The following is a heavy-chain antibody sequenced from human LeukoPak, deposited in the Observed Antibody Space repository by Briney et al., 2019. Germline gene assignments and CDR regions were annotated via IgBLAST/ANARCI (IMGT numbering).Heavy chain of an antibody. D-gene: IGHD3-22*01. Sequence: GGPLRLSCAASGFTFSSYGMHWVRQAPGKGLEWVAVIWYDGSNKYYADSVKGRFTISRDNSKNTLYLQMNSLRAEDTAVYYCARDQAYYYDSSPSGYYYYGMDVWGQGTTVTVSS. CDR3: ARDQAYYYDSSPSGYYYYGMDV. CDR2: IWYDGSNK. J-gene: IGHJ6*02. V-gene: IGHV3-33*01. CDR1: GFTFSSYG.